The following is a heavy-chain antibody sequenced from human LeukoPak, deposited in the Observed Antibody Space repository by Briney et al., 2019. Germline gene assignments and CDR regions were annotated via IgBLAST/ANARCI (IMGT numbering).Heavy chain of an antibody. Sequence: ASVTVSCKASGGTFSSYAISWVRQAPGQGLEWVGRIIPILGTANYAQKFQGRVTITADESTSTAYMELSSLRSEDTAVYYCARGARTNYYDSSGGMDYWGQGTLVTVSS. V-gene: IGHV1-69*11. CDR1: GGTFSSYA. CDR2: IIPILGTA. J-gene: IGHJ4*02. D-gene: IGHD3-22*01. CDR3: ARGARTNYYDSSGGMDY.